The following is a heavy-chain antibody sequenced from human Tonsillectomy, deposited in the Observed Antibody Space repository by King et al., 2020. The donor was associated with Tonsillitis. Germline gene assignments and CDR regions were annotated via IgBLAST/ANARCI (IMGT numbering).Heavy chain of an antibody. CDR3: AKELPKSMVPVYGMDV. CDR2: ISYDGSDK. J-gene: IGHJ6*02. V-gene: IGHV3-30*18. Sequence: VQLVESGGGVVQPGRSLRLSCAASGFTFSSYGMHWVRQAPGKGLEWVTVISYDGSDKYYADSVKGRFTISRDNSKNTLYLQMNSLRAEDTAIYYCAKELPKSMVPVYGMDVWGQGTTVTVSS. D-gene: IGHD3-10*01. CDR1: GFTFSSYG.